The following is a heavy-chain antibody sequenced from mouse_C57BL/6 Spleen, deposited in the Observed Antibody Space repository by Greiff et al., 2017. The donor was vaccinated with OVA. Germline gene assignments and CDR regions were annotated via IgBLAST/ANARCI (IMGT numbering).Heavy chain of an antibody. D-gene: IGHD1-1*01. Sequence: VKLQQPGTELVKPGASVKLSCKASGYTFTSYWMHWVKQRPGQGLEWIGNINPSNGGTNYNEKFKSKATLTVDKSSSTAYMQLSSLTSEDSAVYYCARVGGRSHEYFDVWGTGTTVTVSS. CDR1: GYTFTSYW. V-gene: IGHV1-53*01. CDR2: INPSNGGT. J-gene: IGHJ1*03. CDR3: ARVGGRSHEYFDV.